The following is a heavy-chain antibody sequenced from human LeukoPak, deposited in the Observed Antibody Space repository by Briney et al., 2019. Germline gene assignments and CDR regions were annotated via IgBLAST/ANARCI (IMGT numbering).Heavy chain of an antibody. CDR3: AREDHSKYEY. Sequence: GGSLRLSCVASGFSFSSYWMSWVRQAPGKGPEWVASIKQDGSEKFYVDSVQGRFTISKDNAKNSLYLQMNSLRAEDTAVYYCAREDHSKYEYWGQGTLVTVSS. J-gene: IGHJ4*02. V-gene: IGHV3-7*01. CDR1: GFSFSSYW. D-gene: IGHD4-11*01. CDR2: IKQDGSEK.